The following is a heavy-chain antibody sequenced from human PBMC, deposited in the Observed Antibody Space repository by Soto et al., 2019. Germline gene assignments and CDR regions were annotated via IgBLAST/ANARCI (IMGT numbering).Heavy chain of an antibody. CDR2: IIPIFGTA. Sequence: SVKVSCKASGGTFSSYAISWVRQAPGQGLEWMGGIIPIFGTANYAQKFQGRVTITADESTSTAYMELSSLRSEDTAVYYCARVVPPKDIVVVVATNWFDPWGPGTLVTVSS. V-gene: IGHV1-69*13. D-gene: IGHD2-15*01. CDR1: GGTFSSYA. J-gene: IGHJ5*02. CDR3: ARVVPPKDIVVVVATNWFDP.